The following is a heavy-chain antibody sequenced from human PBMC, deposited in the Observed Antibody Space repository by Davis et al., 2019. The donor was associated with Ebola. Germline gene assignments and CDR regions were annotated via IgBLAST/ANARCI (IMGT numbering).Heavy chain of an antibody. V-gene: IGHV3-21*01. CDR1: GFTFSRYG. J-gene: IGHJ5*02. D-gene: IGHD6-19*01. CDR2: ISSTSNYI. Sequence: GGSLRLSCVASGFTFSRYGMNWVRQAPGKGLEWVSSISSTSNYIYYADLVKGRFTISRDNAKNSLYLQMNSLRDEDTAVYYCARDLLAGKREENNWFDPWGQGTLVTVSS. CDR3: ARDLLAGKREENNWFDP.